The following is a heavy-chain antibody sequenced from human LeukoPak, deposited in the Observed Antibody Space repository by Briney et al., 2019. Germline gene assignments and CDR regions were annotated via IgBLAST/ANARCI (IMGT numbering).Heavy chain of an antibody. CDR3: ARDAKGDYYGSGSYPHPDY. CDR1: GFTFSDYY. V-gene: IGHV3-11*06. D-gene: IGHD3-10*01. J-gene: IGHJ4*02. CDR2: ISSSSSYT. Sequence: GGPLRLSCAASGFTFSDYYMSWIRQAPGKGLEWVSYISSSSSYTNYADSVKGRFTISRDNAKNSLYLQMNGLRAEDTAVYYCARDAKGDYYGSGSYPHPDYWGQGTLVTVSS.